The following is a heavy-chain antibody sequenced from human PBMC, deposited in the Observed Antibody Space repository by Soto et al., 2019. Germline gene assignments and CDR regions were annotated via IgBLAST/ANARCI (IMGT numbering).Heavy chain of an antibody. CDR2: MNGGGGST. CDR3: ARGGALSTSWYWGDGLDS. V-gene: IGHV3-23*01. J-gene: IGHJ4*02. Sequence: EVGLLESGGGLVQPGGSLRLSCAASGFTFGSYAMSWVRQAPGKGLEWVSSMNGGGGSTYYAESVQGRFTISRDNSKNTLYLQMNSLRVEDTAVYYCARGGALSTSWYWGDGLDSWGQGTQVTVSS. D-gene: IGHD6-13*01. CDR1: GFTFGSYA.